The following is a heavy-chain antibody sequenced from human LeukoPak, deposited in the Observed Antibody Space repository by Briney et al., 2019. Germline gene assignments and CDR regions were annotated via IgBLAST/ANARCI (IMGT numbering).Heavy chain of an antibody. CDR1: GYSFPNYW. Sequence: PGESPKISCKGSGYSFPNYWIGWVRQMPGQGLEWMGIIYPADSDTRYSPSFQGQVTISADKSINTAYLQWTSLKASDTAMYYCARRKGDGYNSPFDYWGQGTLVTVSS. CDR2: IYPADSDT. J-gene: IGHJ4*02. D-gene: IGHD5-24*01. CDR3: ARRKGDGYNSPFDY. V-gene: IGHV5-51*01.